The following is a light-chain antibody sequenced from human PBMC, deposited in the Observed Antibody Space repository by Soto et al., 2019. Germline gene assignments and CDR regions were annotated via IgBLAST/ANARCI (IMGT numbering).Light chain of an antibody. Sequence: QSVLTQPPSASGTPGQRVTIYCSGSSSNLGGNIVLWYQQVPGTAPKFLIYSDNERPSGVPDRFSASKSGTSASLAISGLQSEDEADYYCASWDDTLQGRVFGGGTELTVL. V-gene: IGLV1-44*01. J-gene: IGLJ3*02. CDR2: SDN. CDR1: SSNLGGNI. CDR3: ASWDDTLQGRV.